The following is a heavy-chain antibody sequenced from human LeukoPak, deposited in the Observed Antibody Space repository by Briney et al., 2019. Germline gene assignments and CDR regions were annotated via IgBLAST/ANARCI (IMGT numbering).Heavy chain of an antibody. Sequence: GGSLRLSCAASGFTFSDYYMSWIRQAPGKGLERVSYISSSGSTIYYADSVKGRFTISRDNAKNSLYLQMNSLRAEDTAVSYCARRRDGQYYFDYWGQGTLVTVSS. CDR2: ISSSGSTI. D-gene: IGHD5-24*01. V-gene: IGHV3-11*01. CDR3: ARRRDGQYYFDY. J-gene: IGHJ4*02. CDR1: GFTFSDYY.